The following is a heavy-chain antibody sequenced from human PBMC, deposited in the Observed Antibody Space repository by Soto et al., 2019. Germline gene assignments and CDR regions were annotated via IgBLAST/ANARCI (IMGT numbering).Heavy chain of an antibody. D-gene: IGHD4-17*01. V-gene: IGHV1-2*02. J-gene: IGHJ4*02. Sequence: QVQLVQSVAEVKKPGASVKVSCKTSGYTFAAFFIHWIRQAPGQGLEWMGWINPTSGATVSAQKFQDRVNMTRDTSISTAYMELRGLKSDDTAVYYCTRDPDYGDYWGYFFDYWGQGTPVSVSS. CDR3: TRDPDYGDYWGYFFDY. CDR2: INPTSGAT. CDR1: GYTFAAFF.